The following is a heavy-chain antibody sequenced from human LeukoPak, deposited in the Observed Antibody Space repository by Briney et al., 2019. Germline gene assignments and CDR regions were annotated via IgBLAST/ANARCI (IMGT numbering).Heavy chain of an antibody. D-gene: IGHD2-8*01. V-gene: IGHV4-34*01. J-gene: IGHJ4*02. Sequence: PSETLSLTCAVYGGSFSGYYWSWIRQPPGKGLEWIGEINHSGSTNYNPSLKSRLTISVDTSKNQFSLKLSSVTAAATAVYYCAGTSVDCTNGVCGEIDYWGQGTLVTVSS. CDR1: GGSFSGYY. CDR3: AGTSVDCTNGVCGEIDY. CDR2: INHSGST.